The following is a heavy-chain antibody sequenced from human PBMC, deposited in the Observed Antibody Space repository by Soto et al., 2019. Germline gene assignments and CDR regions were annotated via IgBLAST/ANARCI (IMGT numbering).Heavy chain of an antibody. D-gene: IGHD6-13*01. CDR2: ISWNSGSI. V-gene: IGHV3-9*01. Sequence: EVQLVESGGGLVQPGRSLRLSCAASGFTFDDYAMHWVRQAPGKDLEWVSGISWNSGSIGYADSVKGRFTISRDNAKNSLYLQMNSLRAEDTALYYCAKDDNALASSSWPFDYWGQGTLVTVCS. J-gene: IGHJ4*02. CDR3: AKDDNALASSSWPFDY. CDR1: GFTFDDYA.